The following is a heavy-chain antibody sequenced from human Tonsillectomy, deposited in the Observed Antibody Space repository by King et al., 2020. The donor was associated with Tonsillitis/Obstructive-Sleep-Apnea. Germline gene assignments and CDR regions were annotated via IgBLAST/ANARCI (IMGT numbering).Heavy chain of an antibody. J-gene: IGHJ5*02. CDR1: GGSISNGAYY. D-gene: IGHD7-27*01. CDR2: SYSSGTT. V-gene: IGHV4-31*03. Sequence: VQLQESGPGLIKPSQTLSLTCTVSGGSISNGAYYWSWIRHRPGKVLEWIGYSYSSGTTSYNPSLKSRVSISIDTSKNRFSLSLTSVTAADTAIYYWARDGDGMGNKDNWFDPWGQGTLVTVSS. CDR3: ARDGDGMGNKDNWFDP.